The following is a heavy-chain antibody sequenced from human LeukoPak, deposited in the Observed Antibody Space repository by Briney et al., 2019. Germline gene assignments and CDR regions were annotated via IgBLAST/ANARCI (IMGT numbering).Heavy chain of an antibody. Sequence: SETLSLTCTVSGGSISSSSYYWGWIRQPPGKGLEWIGSIYYSGSTYHNPSLKSRVTISVDTSKNQFSLKLSSVTAADTAVYYCARHPNYYYGSGSYSDNWFDPWGQGTLVTVSS. CDR1: GGSISSSSYY. CDR3: ARHPNYYYGSGSYSDNWFDP. D-gene: IGHD3-10*01. CDR2: IYYSGST. V-gene: IGHV4-39*01. J-gene: IGHJ5*02.